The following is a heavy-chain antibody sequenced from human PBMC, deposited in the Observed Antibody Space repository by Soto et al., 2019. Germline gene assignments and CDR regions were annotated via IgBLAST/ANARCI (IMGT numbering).Heavy chain of an antibody. Sequence: SETLSLTCTVSGASISSGVYYWTWIRQHPGKGLEWIGYIESSGSTFFNPSLKSRVAISVDPSKSHFSLNLNSLRAEDTAVYYCARDLYRGTYYFDDWGQGTLVTVSS. J-gene: IGHJ4*02. CDR2: IESSGST. V-gene: IGHV4-31*03. D-gene: IGHD2-8*01. CDR3: ARDLYRGTYYFDD. CDR1: GASISSGVYY.